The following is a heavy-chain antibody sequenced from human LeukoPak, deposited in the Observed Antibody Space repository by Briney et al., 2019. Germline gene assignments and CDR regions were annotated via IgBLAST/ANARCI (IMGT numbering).Heavy chain of an antibody. V-gene: IGHV3-9*03. CDR3: AKGSSGWYRSWFDP. D-gene: IGHD6-19*01. J-gene: IGHJ5*02. CDR1: GFTFNDYA. Sequence: GGSLRLSCAASGFTFNDYAMHWVRQTPGKGLEWVSGISWSSDNFGYADSVKGRFTISRDNARNTLYLQMNSLTSEDMALYYCAKGSSGWYRSWFDPWGQGTLVTVSS. CDR2: ISWSSDNF.